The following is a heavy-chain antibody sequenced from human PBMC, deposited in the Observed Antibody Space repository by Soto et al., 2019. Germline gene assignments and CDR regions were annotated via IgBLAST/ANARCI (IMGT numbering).Heavy chain of an antibody. J-gene: IGHJ5*02. D-gene: IGHD2-21*02. CDR2: ISSSGGTI. V-gene: IGHV3-48*03. Sequence: EVQLVESGGGLVQPGGSLRLSCAASGFTFSSYEMNWVRQAPGKGLEWVSYISSSGGTIYYADSVKGRFTISRDNAKNSLYLQMNSLRAEDTAVYYCAREKPEIVVVTSTWFDPWGQGTLVTVSS. CDR1: GFTFSSYE. CDR3: AREKPEIVVVTSTWFDP.